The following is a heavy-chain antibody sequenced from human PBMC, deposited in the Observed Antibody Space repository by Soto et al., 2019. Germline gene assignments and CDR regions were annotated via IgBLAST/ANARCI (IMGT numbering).Heavy chain of an antibody. CDR1: VGTVASSHW. CDR2: VYHTGDT. V-gene: IGHV4-4*02. D-gene: IGHD2-21*02. Sequence: SETLSLTCGFSVGTVASSHWCSWVRQSPSRGLEWIGNVYHTGDTNFNPSLQSRVTFSVDKSNNQFSLRLTSLTAADTAVYFCAREIVTAGGNNYFDPWGPGTLVTVSS. CDR3: AREIVTAGGNNYFDP. J-gene: IGHJ5*02.